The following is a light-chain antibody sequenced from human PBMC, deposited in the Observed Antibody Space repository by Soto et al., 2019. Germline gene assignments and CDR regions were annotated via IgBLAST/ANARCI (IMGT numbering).Light chain of an antibody. CDR3: QQYDNLPPFT. J-gene: IGKJ5*01. Sequence: DIQMTQSPSCLSASVGDRVTSTCQASQDITNFLNWYQQKPGKAPKLLIYDASNLETGVPSRFSGSGSGTDFTFTISSLQPEDIATYYCQQYDNLPPFTFGQGTRLEIK. CDR2: DAS. CDR1: QDITNF. V-gene: IGKV1-33*01.